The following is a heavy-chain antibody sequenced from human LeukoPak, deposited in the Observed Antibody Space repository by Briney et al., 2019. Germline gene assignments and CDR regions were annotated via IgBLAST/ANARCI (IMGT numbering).Heavy chain of an antibody. V-gene: IGHV1-69*06. D-gene: IGHD6-19*01. J-gene: IGHJ4*02. Sequence: ASVKVSCKASGYTFTSYAISWVRQAPGQGLEWMGGIIPIFGTANYAQKFQGRVTITADKSTSTAYMELSSLRSEDTVVYYCARGRYSSGWYDPYYFDYWGQGTLVTVSS. CDR2: IIPIFGTA. CDR1: GYTFTSYA. CDR3: ARGRYSSGWYDPYYFDY.